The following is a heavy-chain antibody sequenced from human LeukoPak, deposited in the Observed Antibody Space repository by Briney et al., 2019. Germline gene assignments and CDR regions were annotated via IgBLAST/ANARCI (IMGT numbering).Heavy chain of an antibody. D-gene: IGHD5-18*01. V-gene: IGHV4-30-4*01. Sequence: SQTLSVTCTVSGGSISSGDYYWSWIRQPPGKGLEWIGYIYYSGSTYYNPSLKSRVTISVDTSKNQFSLKLSSVTAADTAVYYCAREVRGYSYGYFEYWGQGTLVTVSS. CDR1: GGSISSGDYY. CDR3: AREVRGYSYGYFEY. J-gene: IGHJ4*02. CDR2: IYYSGST.